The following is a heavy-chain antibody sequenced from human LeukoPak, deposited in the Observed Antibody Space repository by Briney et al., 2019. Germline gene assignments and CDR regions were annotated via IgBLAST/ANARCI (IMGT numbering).Heavy chain of an antibody. CDR1: GGSILRSSYH. D-gene: IGHD2-15*01. CDR2: IYHSGST. Sequence: SSETLSLTCTLSGGSILRSSYHWGWVRQPPGKGLEWIGSIYHSGSTYYNPSLKSRVTISVDTSNNQFSLKLSSVTAADTAVYYCARLPLCSGGSCYSGGFDYWGQGTLVTVSS. J-gene: IGHJ4*02. CDR3: ARLPLCSGGSCYSGGFDY. V-gene: IGHV4-39*01.